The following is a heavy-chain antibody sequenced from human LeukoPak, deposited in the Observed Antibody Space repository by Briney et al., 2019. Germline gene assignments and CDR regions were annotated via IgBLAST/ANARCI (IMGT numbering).Heavy chain of an antibody. D-gene: IGHD4-11*01. CDR2: IYSGGST. CDR1: GFTVSSNY. V-gene: IGHV3-53*01. J-gene: IGHJ6*04. CDR3: ARSTVFPLPSV. Sequence: GGSLRLSCAASGFTVSSNYMSWVRLAPGKGLEWVSVIYSGGSTYYADSVKGRFTISRDNSKNTLYLQMNSLRAEDTAVYYCARSTVFPLPSVWGKGTTVTASS.